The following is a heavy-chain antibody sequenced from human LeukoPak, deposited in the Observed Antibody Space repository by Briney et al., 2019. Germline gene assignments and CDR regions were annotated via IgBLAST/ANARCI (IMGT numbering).Heavy chain of an antibody. Sequence: PSETLSLTCTVSGGSISSSSYYWGWIRQPPGKGLEWIGSIYYSGSTYYNPSLKSRVTISVDTSKNQFSLKLSSVTAADTAVYYCARTETDYYYDSSGSHTFDYWGQGTLVTVSS. CDR3: ARTETDYYYDSSGSHTFDY. CDR1: GGSISSSSYY. D-gene: IGHD3-22*01. V-gene: IGHV4-39*07. CDR2: IYYSGST. J-gene: IGHJ4*02.